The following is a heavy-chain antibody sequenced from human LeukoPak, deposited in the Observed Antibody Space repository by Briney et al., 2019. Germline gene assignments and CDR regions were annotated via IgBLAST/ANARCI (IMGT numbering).Heavy chain of an antibody. CDR1: GFTFSSYW. J-gene: IGHJ6*03. V-gene: IGHV3-7*01. D-gene: IGHD3-10*01. Sequence: PGGSLRLSCAASGFTFSSYWMSWVRQAPGKGLEWVANIEQDGSEKYYVDSVKGRFTISRDNAKNSLYLQMNSLRAEDTAVYYCARAGTRYYGSGRYPFYYYYMDVWGKGTTVTISS. CDR3: ARAGTRYYGSGRYPFYYYYMDV. CDR2: IEQDGSEK.